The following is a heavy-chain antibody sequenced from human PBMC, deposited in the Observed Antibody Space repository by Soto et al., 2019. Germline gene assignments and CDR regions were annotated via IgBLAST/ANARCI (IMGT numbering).Heavy chain of an antibody. Sequence: PGGSLILSCVASGFTFSSYSMNWVRQAPGKGLEWVSSISSSSSYIYYADSVKGRFTISRDNAKNSLYLQMNSLRAEDTAVYYCARDSVPAAAPYFDYWGQGTLVTVSS. J-gene: IGHJ4*02. D-gene: IGHD2-2*01. V-gene: IGHV3-21*01. CDR2: ISSSSSYI. CDR3: ARDSVPAAAPYFDY. CDR1: GFTFSSYS.